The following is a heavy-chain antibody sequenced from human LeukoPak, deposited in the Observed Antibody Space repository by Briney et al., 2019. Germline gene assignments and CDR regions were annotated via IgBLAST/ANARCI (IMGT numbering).Heavy chain of an antibody. D-gene: IGHD2-2*01. CDR1: GYTLTELS. CDR3: ATWYCSSTSSYFGSNWFDP. Sequence: GASVKVSCKVSGYTLTELSMHWVRQAPGKGLEWMGGFDPEDGETIYAQKFQGRVTMTEDTSTDTAYMELSSLRSEDTAVYYCATWYCSSTSSYFGSNWFDPWGQGTLVTVSS. V-gene: IGHV1-24*01. CDR2: FDPEDGET. J-gene: IGHJ5*02.